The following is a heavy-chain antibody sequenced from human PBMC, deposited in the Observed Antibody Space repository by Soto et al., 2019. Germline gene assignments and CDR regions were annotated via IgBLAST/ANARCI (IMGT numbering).Heavy chain of an antibody. Sequence: QVQLQESGPGLVKPSQTLSLTCTVSGGSISSGGYYWSWIRQHPGKGPEWIGYIYYSGSTYYNPSLKSRVTISVDTSKNQFSLKLSSVTAADTAVYYCARGPYCSGGSCDTFDYWGQGTLVTVSS. V-gene: IGHV4-31*03. J-gene: IGHJ4*02. CDR1: GGSISSGGYY. CDR3: ARGPYCSGGSCDTFDY. D-gene: IGHD2-15*01. CDR2: IYYSGST.